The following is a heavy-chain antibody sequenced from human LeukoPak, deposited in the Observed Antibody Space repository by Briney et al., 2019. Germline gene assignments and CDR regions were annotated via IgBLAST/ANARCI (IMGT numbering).Heavy chain of an antibody. J-gene: IGHJ6*02. D-gene: IGHD3-10*01. CDR3: ARVLTYYYGSGSPSYYYYYYGMDV. V-gene: IGHV3-11*05. Sequence: PGGSLRLSCAASGFTFSDYYMSWIGQAPGKGLEWVSYISSSSSYTNYADSVKGRFTISRDNAKNSLYLQMNSLRAEDTAVYYCARVLTYYYGSGSPSYYYYYYGMDVWGQGTTVTVSS. CDR2: ISSSSSYT. CDR1: GFTFSDYY.